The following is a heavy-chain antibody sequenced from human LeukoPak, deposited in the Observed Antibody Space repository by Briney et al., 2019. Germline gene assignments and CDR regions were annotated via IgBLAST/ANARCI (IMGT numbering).Heavy chain of an antibody. CDR2: INPNSGGT. D-gene: IGHD6-19*01. CDR1: GYTFTGYY. V-gene: IGHV1-2*04. CDR3: ARGVAANYYYYGMDV. Sequence: ASVKVSCKASGYTFTGYYMHWVRQAPGQGLEWMGWINPNSGGTNYAQKFQGWVTMTRDTSISTAYMELSRLRSDDTAVYYCARGVAANYYYYGMDVWGQGTTVTVSS. J-gene: IGHJ6*02.